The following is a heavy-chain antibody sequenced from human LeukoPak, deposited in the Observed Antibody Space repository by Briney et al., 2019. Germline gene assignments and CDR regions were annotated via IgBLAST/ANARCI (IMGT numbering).Heavy chain of an antibody. CDR3: ARGLAAALGYFDY. Sequence: ASVKVSCKAFGYTFTGYYMHWVRQAPGQGPEWMGWINPNTGGTNYAQKFQGRVTMTRDTSISTVYMELSRLRSDDTAVFYCARGLAAALGYFDYWGQGTLVTVSS. J-gene: IGHJ4*02. CDR1: GYTFTGYY. V-gene: IGHV1-2*02. D-gene: IGHD2-15*01. CDR2: INPNTGGT.